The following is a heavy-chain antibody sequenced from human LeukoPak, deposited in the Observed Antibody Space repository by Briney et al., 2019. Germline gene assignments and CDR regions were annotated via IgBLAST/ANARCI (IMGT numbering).Heavy chain of an antibody. J-gene: IGHJ1*01. V-gene: IGHV4-38-2*02. CDR1: GYSISSGYY. D-gene: IGHD3-22*01. Sequence: SETLSLTCTVSGYSISSGYYWGWIRQPPGKGLEWIGSGSTYYNPSLKSRVTISVDTSKNQFSLKLSSVTAADTAVYFCASPRGDDSGAYYTWYFHHWGHRILVTVSS. CDR3: ASPRGDDSGAYYTWYFHH. CDR2: SGST.